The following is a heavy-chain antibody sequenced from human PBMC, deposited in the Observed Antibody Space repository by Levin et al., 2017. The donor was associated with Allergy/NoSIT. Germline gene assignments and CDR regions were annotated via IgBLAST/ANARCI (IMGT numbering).Heavy chain of an antibody. V-gene: IGHV5-51*01. CDR3: AKSRSVALRFDAFDI. CDR1: GYSFTSYW. J-gene: IGHJ3*02. Sequence: GESLKISCKASGYSFTSYWIGWVRQMPGKGLEWMGIIYPSDSDTRYSPSFQGQVTISADKSISPAYLQWSSLEASDTAMYYCAKSRSVALRFDAFDIWGQGTMVTVSS. D-gene: IGHD2-15*01. CDR2: IYPSDSDT.